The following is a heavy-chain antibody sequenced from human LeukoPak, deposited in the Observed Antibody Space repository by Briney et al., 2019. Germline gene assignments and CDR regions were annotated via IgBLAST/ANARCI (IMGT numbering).Heavy chain of an antibody. D-gene: IGHD3-16*02. CDR3: AREYRRSYRYLDV. Sequence: GGSLRLSCAASGFTFSSYWMSWVRQAPGKGLEWVANIKQDGSEKYYVDSVKGRFTISRDNAKNSLYLQMNSLRAEDTAVYYCAREYRRSYRYLDVWGKGTTVTVSS. CDR2: IKQDGSEK. V-gene: IGHV3-7*01. CDR1: GFTFSSYW. J-gene: IGHJ6*03.